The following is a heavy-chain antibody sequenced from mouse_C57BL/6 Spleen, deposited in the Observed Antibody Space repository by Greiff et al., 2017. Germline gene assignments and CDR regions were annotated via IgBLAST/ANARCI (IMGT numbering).Heavy chain of an antibody. CDR1: GYTFTSYG. CDR2: IYPRSGNT. Sequence: QVQLKQSGAELARPGASVKLSCKASGYTFTSYGISWVKQRTGQGLEWIGEIYPRSGNTYYNEKFKGKATLTADKSSSTAYMDLRSLTSEDSAVYFCARHYGSTPAWFAYWGQGTLVTVSA. V-gene: IGHV1-81*01. J-gene: IGHJ3*01. D-gene: IGHD1-1*01. CDR3: ARHYGSTPAWFAY.